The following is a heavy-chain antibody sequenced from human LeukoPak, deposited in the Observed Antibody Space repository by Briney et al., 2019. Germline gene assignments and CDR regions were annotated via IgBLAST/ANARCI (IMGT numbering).Heavy chain of an antibody. CDR1: GFSLSSNGVG. D-gene: IGHD3-3*01. CDR3: AHRGMLFGVVITFDY. Sequence: ESGPTLVNPTQTLTLTCSFSGFSLSSNGVGVGWIRQPPGKALEWLAFIFWGDNQHYNPSLKTRLTITKDTSKNQVVLTMTNMDPVDTATYYCAHRGMLFGVVITFDYWSQGTLVTVSS. J-gene: IGHJ4*02. V-gene: IGHV2-5*02. CDR2: IFWGDNQ.